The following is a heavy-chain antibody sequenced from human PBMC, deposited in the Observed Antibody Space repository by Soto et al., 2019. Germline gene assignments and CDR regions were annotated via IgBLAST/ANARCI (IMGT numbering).Heavy chain of an antibody. CDR2: IYYSGST. J-gene: IGHJ4*02. CDR3: ARESFYDSGGFHGCDY. V-gene: IGHV4-61*08. Sequence: SETLSLTCAVSGGSFSRGGYSWCWIRQPPGKGLEWIGYIYYSGSTNYNPSLKSRVTISVDASKNQFSLKLSSVTAADTAVYYWARESFYDSGGFHGCDYWGQGTLVTVSS. CDR1: GGSFSRGGYS. D-gene: IGHD3-22*01.